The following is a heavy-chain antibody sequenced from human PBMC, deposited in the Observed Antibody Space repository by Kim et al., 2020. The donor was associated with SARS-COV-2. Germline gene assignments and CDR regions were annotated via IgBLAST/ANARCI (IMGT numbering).Heavy chain of an antibody. D-gene: IGHD2-15*01. CDR3: ARHLRGGVVVAATEWFDP. V-gene: IGHV4-39*01. Sequence: SETLSLTCTVSGGSISSSSYYWGWIRQPPGKGLEWIGSIYYSGSTYYNPSLKSRVTISVDTSKNQFSLKLSSVTAADTAVYYCARHLRGGVVVAATEWFDPWGQGTLVTVSS. CDR2: IYYSGST. J-gene: IGHJ5*02. CDR1: GGSISSSSYY.